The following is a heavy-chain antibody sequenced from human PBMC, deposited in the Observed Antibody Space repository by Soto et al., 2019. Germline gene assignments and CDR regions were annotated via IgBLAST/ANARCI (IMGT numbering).Heavy chain of an antibody. J-gene: IGHJ3*02. CDR3: ARGSHHYYGSGSYSPWAFDI. D-gene: IGHD3-10*01. CDR1: GGTFSSYT. CDR2: IIPILGIA. V-gene: IGHV1-69*02. Sequence: QVQLVQSGAEVKKPGSSVKVSCKASGGTFSSYTISWVRQAPGQRLEWMGRIIPILGIANYAQKFQGRVTITADKSTSTAYMELSSLRSEDTAVYYCARGSHHYYGSGSYSPWAFDIWGQGTMVTVSS.